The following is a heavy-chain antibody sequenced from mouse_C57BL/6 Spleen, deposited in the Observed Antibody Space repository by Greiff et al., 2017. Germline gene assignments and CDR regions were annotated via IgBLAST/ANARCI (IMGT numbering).Heavy chain of an antibody. V-gene: IGHV1-50*01. CDR1: GYTFTSYW. CDR3: ARRGYGGSSLDY. Sequence: QVQLQQPGAELVKPGASVKLSCKASGYTFTSYWMQWVKQRPGQGLEWIGEIDPSDSYTNYNQKFKGKATLTVDTSSSTAYMQLSSLTSEDSAVYYCARRGYGGSSLDYWGQGTTLTVSS. D-gene: IGHD1-1*01. J-gene: IGHJ2*01. CDR2: IDPSDSYT.